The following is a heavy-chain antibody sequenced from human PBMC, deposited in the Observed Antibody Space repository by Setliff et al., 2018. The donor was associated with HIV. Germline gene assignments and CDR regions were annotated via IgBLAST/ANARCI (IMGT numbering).Heavy chain of an antibody. D-gene: IGHD2-8*02. CDR1: GDSIGSSSFY. Sequence: SETLSLTCTVSGDSIGSSSFYWGWIRQPPGKGLEWIGEINHSGSINYNPSLKSRVTISVDTSKNQFSLKLTFVTVVDTAVYYCVRTARSSWWGVNYYDYRDLWGKGTMVTVSS. CDR3: VRTARSSWWGVNYYDYRDL. V-gene: IGHV4-39*01. J-gene: IGHJ6*03. CDR2: INHSGSI.